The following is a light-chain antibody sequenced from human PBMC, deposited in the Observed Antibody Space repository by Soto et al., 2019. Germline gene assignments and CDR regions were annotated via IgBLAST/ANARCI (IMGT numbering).Light chain of an antibody. V-gene: IGKV1-5*01. CDR3: QQYNSYSRT. Sequence: DIELTQAPATLLKNKGDRVTITCRASQSISSWLAWYQQKPGKAPKLLIYDASSLESGVPSRFSGSGSGTEFTLTISSLQPDDFATYYCQQYNSYSRTFGQGTKV. J-gene: IGKJ1*01. CDR2: DAS. CDR1: QSISSW.